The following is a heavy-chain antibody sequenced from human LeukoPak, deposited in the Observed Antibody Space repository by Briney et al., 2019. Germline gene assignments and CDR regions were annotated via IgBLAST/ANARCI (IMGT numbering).Heavy chain of an antibody. J-gene: IGHJ4*02. CDR3: ARGTLEEIFDY. V-gene: IGHV4-39*01. D-gene: IGHD1-1*01. Sequence: SETLPLTCTVSGGSISSSSYYWGWIRQPPGKGLEWIGSIYYSGSTYYNPSLKSRVTISVDTSKNQFSLKLSSVTAADTAVYYCARGTLEEIFDYWGQGTLVTVPS. CDR1: GGSISSSSYY. CDR2: IYYSGST.